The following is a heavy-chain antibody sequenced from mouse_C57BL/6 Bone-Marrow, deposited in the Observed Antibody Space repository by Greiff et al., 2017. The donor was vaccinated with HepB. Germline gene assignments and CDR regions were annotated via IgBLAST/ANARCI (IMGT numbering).Heavy chain of an antibody. D-gene: IGHD1-1*01. Sequence: VQLQQSGAELVKPGASVKMSCKASGYTFTTYPIEWMKQNHGKSLEWIGNFHPYNDDTKYNEKFKGKVTLTVEKSSSTVYLELSRLTSDDSAVYYCARRHYGSSYAMDYWGQGTSVTVSS. V-gene: IGHV1-47*01. CDR3: ARRHYGSSYAMDY. CDR2: FHPYNDDT. CDR1: GYTFTTYP. J-gene: IGHJ4*01.